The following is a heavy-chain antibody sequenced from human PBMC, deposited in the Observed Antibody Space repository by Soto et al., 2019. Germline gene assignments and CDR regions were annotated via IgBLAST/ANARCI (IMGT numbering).Heavy chain of an antibody. D-gene: IGHD3-10*01. V-gene: IGHV4-34*01. CDR1: GGSFSGYQ. CDR3: ARGLILWFGELSRRGGYYYYMDV. J-gene: IGHJ6*03. CDR2: INDSGNI. Sequence: QVQLQQWGAGLLKPSETLSLTCAVYGGSFSGYQWTWIRQTPGKGLEWIGEINDSGNINYNPSLKGRDTILRDTPKKQISLRLSSVTAADSAVYYCARGLILWFGELSRRGGYYYYMDVWGKGTTVTVSS.